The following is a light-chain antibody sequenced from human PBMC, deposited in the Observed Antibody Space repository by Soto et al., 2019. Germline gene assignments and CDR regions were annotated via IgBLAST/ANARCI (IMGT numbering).Light chain of an antibody. CDR3: QQYGGSPPWT. CDR2: AAS. J-gene: IGKJ1*01. CDR1: HSVANNY. V-gene: IGKV3-20*01. Sequence: IVLAQSPVTLSLSPGERATISCRASHSVANNYLAWYQQKHGQAPRLIIFAASSRATGVPQRFSASGSGTDFTLTISRVEPEDFAVYFCQQYGGSPPWTFGQGTKVDNK.